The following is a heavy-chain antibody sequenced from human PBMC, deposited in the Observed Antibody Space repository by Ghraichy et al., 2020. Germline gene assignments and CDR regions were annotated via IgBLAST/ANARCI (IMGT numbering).Heavy chain of an antibody. D-gene: IGHD5-12*01. CDR3: AREVRGYSGYDPSREGIGYYYYGMDV. CDR1: GFTVSSNY. Sequence: GGSLRLSCAASGFTVSSNYMSWVRQAPGKGLEWVSVIYSGGSTYYADSVKGRFTISRDNSKNTLYLQINSLRAEDTAVYYCAREVRGYSGYDPSREGIGYYYYGMDVWGQGTTVTVSS. V-gene: IGHV3-53*01. CDR2: IYSGGST. J-gene: IGHJ6*02.